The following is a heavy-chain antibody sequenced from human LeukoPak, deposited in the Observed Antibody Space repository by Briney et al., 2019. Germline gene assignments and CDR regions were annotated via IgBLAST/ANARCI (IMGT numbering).Heavy chain of an antibody. D-gene: IGHD2-21*01. V-gene: IGHV3-64*04. CDR3: ARDSYGLDY. CDR1: GFTFSTLP. Sequence: GGSLRLSCSASGFTFSTLPMHWVRQAPGKGLEYVSGSSSNGGSTYYADSVKGRFTISRDNSKSTLSLQMNSLRAEDTAVYYCARDSYGLDYWGQGTPVTVSS. CDR2: SSSNGGST. J-gene: IGHJ4*02.